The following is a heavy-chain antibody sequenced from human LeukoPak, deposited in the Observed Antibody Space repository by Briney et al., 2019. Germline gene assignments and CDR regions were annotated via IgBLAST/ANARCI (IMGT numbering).Heavy chain of an antibody. J-gene: IGHJ5*02. CDR2: INTNTGNP. Sequence: ASVKVSCKASGYTFAAYYIHWVRQAPGQGLEWMGWINTNTGNPTYAQGFTGRFVFSLDTSVSTAYLQISSLKAEDTAVYYCARDRKSPVASNWFDPWGQGTLVTVSS. D-gene: IGHD5-12*01. CDR3: ARDRKSPVASNWFDP. CDR1: GYTFAAYY. V-gene: IGHV7-4-1*02.